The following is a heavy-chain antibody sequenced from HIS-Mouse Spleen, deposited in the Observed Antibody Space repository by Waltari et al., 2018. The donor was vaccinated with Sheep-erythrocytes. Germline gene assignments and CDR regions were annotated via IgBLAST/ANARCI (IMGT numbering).Heavy chain of an antibody. V-gene: IGHV3-21*01. CDR3: ATDAPHGDPFDY. CDR1: GFTFSSYS. CDR2: ISSSSSYI. D-gene: IGHD7-27*01. Sequence: EVQLVESGGGLVKPGGSLRLSCAASGFTFSSYSMNWVREAPGMGPELVSSISSSSSYIYYADSVKGRFTISRDNAKNSLYLQMNSLRAEDTAVYYCATDAPHGDPFDYWGQGTLVTVSS. J-gene: IGHJ4*02.